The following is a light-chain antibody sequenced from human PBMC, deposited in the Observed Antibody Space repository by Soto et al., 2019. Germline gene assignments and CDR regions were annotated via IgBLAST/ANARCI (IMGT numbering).Light chain of an antibody. CDR3: SSYTISSTYV. Sequence: QSALTQAASVSGSPGQSITIPCTGTSSDVGGYDYVSWYQHHPGKAPKFIIYDVSNRPSGVSNRFSGSKSGNTASLTISGLQAEDEADYYCSSYTISSTYVFGTGTKLTVL. CDR1: SSDVGGYDY. V-gene: IGLV2-14*03. CDR2: DVS. J-gene: IGLJ1*01.